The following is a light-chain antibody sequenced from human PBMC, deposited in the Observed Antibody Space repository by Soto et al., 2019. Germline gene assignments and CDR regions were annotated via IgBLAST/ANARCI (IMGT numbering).Light chain of an antibody. CDR2: EVS. CDR3: SPYTSSSTVV. V-gene: IGLV2-14*01. J-gene: IGLJ2*01. CDR1: SSDVGGYNY. Sequence: QSALTQPASVSGSPGQSITISCTGTSSDVGGYNYVSWYQQHPGKAPKLMIYEVSNRPSGVSNRFSGSKSGNTASLTISGLQAEDEADYYCSPYTSSSTVVFRGGTTLTVL.